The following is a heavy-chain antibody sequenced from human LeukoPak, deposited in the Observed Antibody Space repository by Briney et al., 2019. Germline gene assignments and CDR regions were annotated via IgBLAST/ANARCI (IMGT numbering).Heavy chain of an antibody. Sequence: SETLCLTCTVSGGSISNYYWSWIRQPPGKGLEWIGYIYYSGSTNYNPSLKSRVTISVDTSKNQFSLKLSSVTAADTAVYYCAKESTSYHWYFDLWGRGTLVTVSS. J-gene: IGHJ2*01. V-gene: IGHV4-59*01. CDR3: AKESTSYHWYFDL. CDR1: GGSISNYY. CDR2: IYYSGST.